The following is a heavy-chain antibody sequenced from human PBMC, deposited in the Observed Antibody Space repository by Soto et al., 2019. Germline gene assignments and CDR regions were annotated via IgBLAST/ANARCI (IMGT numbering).Heavy chain of an antibody. V-gene: IGHV1-3*01. J-gene: IGHJ6*02. CDR3: ARDIGVRRWPQGYYYGMDV. Sequence: QVQLVQSGAEVKKPGASVKVSCKASGYTFTSYAMHWVRQAPGQRLEWMGWINAGNGNTKYSQKFQGRVTITRDTSASTAYMERSSLRSEDTAVYYCARDIGVRRWPQGYYYGMDVWGQGTTVTVSS. D-gene: IGHD1-26*01. CDR1: GYTFTSYA. CDR2: INAGNGNT.